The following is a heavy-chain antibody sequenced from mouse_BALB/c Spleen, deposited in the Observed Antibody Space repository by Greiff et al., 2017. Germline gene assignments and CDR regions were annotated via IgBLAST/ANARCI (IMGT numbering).Heavy chain of an antibody. CDR2: ISDGGSYT. J-gene: IGHJ3*01. CDR3: ARDHDATASAWFAY. CDR1: GFTFSDYY. V-gene: IGHV5-4*02. Sequence: EVKLVESGGGLVKPGGSLKLSCAASGFTFSDYYMYWVRQTPEKRLEWVATISDGGSYTYYPDSVKGRFTISRDNAKNNLYLQMSSLKSEDTAMYYCARDHDATASAWFAYWGQGTLVTVSA. D-gene: IGHD1-2*01.